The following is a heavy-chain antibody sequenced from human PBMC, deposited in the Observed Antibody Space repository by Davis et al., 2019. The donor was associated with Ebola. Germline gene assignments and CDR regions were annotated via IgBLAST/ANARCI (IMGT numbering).Heavy chain of an antibody. J-gene: IGHJ6*02. D-gene: IGHD2-2*01. CDR2: IHHSGST. Sequence: SETLSLTCAVYGGSFSGYYWSWIRQPPGKGLEWIGEIHHSGSTNYNPSLKSRVTISVDTSKNQFSLKLSSVTAADTAVYYCARRYCSSTSCYFYYYYYGMDVWGQGTTVTVSS. V-gene: IGHV4-34*01. CDR1: GGSFSGYY. CDR3: ARRYCSSTSCYFYYYYYGMDV.